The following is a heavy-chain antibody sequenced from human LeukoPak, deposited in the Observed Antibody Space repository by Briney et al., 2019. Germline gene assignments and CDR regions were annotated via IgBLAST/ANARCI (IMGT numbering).Heavy chain of an antibody. J-gene: IGHJ6*03. CDR1: GFTVSSNY. V-gene: IGHV3-53*01. Sequence: GGSLRLSCVAPGFTVSSNYMSWVRQAPGKGLEWVSVIYSGGSTYYADSVKGRFTISRDNPKNTLYLQMNSLRAEDTAVYYCASGSGSYRTPYYYMDVWGTGTTVTVSS. CDR3: ASGSGSYRTPYYYMDV. D-gene: IGHD3-10*01. CDR2: IYSGGST.